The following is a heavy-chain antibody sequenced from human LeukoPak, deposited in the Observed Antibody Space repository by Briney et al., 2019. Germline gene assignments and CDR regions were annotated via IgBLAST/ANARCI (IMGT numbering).Heavy chain of an antibody. CDR1: GFTFGDYA. Sequence: PGRSLRLSCTASGFTFGDYAMSWVRQAPGKGLEWVSFIRSKVYGGTTEYAASVKGRFTISRDDSKSIAYLQMNSLKTEDTAVYYCTRARTGNSADYWGQGTLVTVSS. CDR3: TRARTGNSADY. D-gene: IGHD5-12*01. J-gene: IGHJ4*02. V-gene: IGHV3-49*04. CDR2: IRSKVYGGTT.